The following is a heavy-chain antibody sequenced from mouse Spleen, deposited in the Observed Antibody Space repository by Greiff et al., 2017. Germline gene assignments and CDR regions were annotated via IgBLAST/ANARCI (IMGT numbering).Heavy chain of an antibody. CDR1: GFSLTSYA. CDR3: ARTTTARDYAMDY. CDR2: IWTGGGT. V-gene: IGHV2-9-1*01. Sequence: VKLVESGPGLVAPSQSLSITCTVSGFSLTSYAISWVRQPPGKGLEWLGVIWTGGGTNYNSALKSRLSISKDNSKSQVFLKMNSLQTDDTARYYCARTTTARDYAMDYWGQGTSVTVSS. J-gene: IGHJ4*01. D-gene: IGHD1-2*01.